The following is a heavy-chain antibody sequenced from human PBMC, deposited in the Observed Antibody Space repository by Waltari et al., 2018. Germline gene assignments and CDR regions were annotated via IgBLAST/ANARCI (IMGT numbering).Heavy chain of an antibody. Sequence: QVQLQQWGAGLLKPSETLSLTCAVYGWSFSGYYWSWIRQPPGKGLEWIGEINHSGSTNYNPSLKSRVTISVDTSKNQFSLKLSSVTAADTAVYYCARVTMVRGVIGYWGQGTLVTVSS. V-gene: IGHV4-34*01. CDR1: GWSFSGYY. J-gene: IGHJ4*02. CDR2: INHSGST. D-gene: IGHD3-10*01. CDR3: ARVTMVRGVIGY.